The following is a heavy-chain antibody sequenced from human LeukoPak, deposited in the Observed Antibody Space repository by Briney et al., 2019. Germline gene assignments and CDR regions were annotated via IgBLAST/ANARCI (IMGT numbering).Heavy chain of an antibody. CDR3: ARGGCGGGSCYSDY. Sequence: PSETLSLTCTVSGGSISSGDYYWSWIRQPPGKGLEWIGYIYYSGSTYYNPSLKSRVTISVDTSKNQFSLKLSSVTAADTAVYYCARGGCGGGSCYSDYWGQGTLVTVSS. J-gene: IGHJ4*02. V-gene: IGHV4-30-4*01. CDR1: GGSISSGDYY. CDR2: IYYSGST. D-gene: IGHD2-15*01.